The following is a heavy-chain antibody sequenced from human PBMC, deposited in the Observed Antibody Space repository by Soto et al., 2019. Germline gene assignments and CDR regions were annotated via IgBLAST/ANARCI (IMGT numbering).Heavy chain of an antibody. J-gene: IGHJ4*02. Sequence: QTLGKACRSRGLSYRYSEVGVGWIRQPPGKALEWLALIYWNDDKRYSPSLKSRLTITKDTSKNQVVLTMTNMDPVDTATYYCTHRLWQLVFDYWGQGTLVTVSS. D-gene: IGHD6-6*01. CDR1: GLSYRYSEVG. V-gene: IGHV2-5*01. CDR2: IYWNDDK. CDR3: THRLWQLVFDY.